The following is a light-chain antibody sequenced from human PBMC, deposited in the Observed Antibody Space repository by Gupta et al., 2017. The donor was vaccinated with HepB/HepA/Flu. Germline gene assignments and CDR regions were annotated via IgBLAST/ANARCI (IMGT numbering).Light chain of an antibody. CDR2: KVS. Sequence: DVMMTQSPLSLPVTLGQPASISCRSSQSLVYSDGNTYLNWFQQRAGQSPSRLTYKVSNRDSGPPDRSSSSASGADFPLKISRVAADDVVVYCCRQGTPSRRTFGQGTKLEIK. J-gene: IGKJ1*01. CDR1: QSLVYSDGNTY. V-gene: IGKV2-30*01. CDR3: RQGTPSRRT.